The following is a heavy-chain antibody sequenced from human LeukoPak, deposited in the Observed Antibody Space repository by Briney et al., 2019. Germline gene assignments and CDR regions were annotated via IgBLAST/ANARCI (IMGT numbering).Heavy chain of an antibody. CDR2: INAGNGNT. J-gene: IGHJ3*02. CDR3: ARDLRPCGDCLPGHDAFDI. V-gene: IGHV1-3*01. Sequence: ASVKVSCKASGYTFTSYAMHWVRQAPGQRLEWMGWINAGNGNTKYSQKFQGRVTITRDTSASTAYMGLSSLRSEDTAVYYCARDLRPCGDCLPGHDAFDIWGQGTMVTVSS. CDR1: GYTFTSYA. D-gene: IGHD2-21*02.